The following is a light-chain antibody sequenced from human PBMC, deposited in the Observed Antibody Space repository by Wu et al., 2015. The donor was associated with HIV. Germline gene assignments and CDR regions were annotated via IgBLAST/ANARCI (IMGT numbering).Light chain of an antibody. V-gene: IGKV3-15*01. CDR2: GAS. J-gene: IGKJ1*01. CDR3: QQYNNWPPWT. Sequence: EIVMTQSPDTLSVSPGEGVTLSCRASQSISSNLAWYQQKFGQAPRLLIYGASTRATGVPARFSGSGSGTDFTLTITGMQSEDFAVYYCQQYNNWPPWTFGQGTKVEIK. CDR1: QSISSN.